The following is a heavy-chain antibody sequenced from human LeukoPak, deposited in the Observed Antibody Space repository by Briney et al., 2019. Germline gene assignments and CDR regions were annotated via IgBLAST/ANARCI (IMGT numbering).Heavy chain of an antibody. CDR3: AKPPYYYDSSGYYYYMDV. D-gene: IGHD3-22*01. Sequence: GGSLRLSCAASGFTVSSNYMSWVRQAPGKGLEWVSAISGSGGSTYYADSVKGRFTISRDNSKNTLYLQMNSLRAEDTAVYYCAKPPYYYDSSGYYYYMDVWGKGTTVTVSS. J-gene: IGHJ6*03. CDR2: ISGSGGST. V-gene: IGHV3-23*01. CDR1: GFTVSSNY.